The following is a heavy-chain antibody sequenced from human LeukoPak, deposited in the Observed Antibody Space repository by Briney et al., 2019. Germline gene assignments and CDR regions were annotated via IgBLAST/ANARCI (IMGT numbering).Heavy chain of an antibody. CDR2: FDLEDGET. CDR1: GYTLTELS. V-gene: IGHV1-24*01. Sequence: ASVKVSCKXSGYTLTELSVHWVRQSPGKGVEWMGGFDLEDGETIYAQTFQGRVTMTEDTSTDSAYMELSSLRSEDTAVYYCATSRQDIVVVPAAAGFDYWGQGTLVTVSS. D-gene: IGHD2-2*01. CDR3: ATSRQDIVVVPAAAGFDY. J-gene: IGHJ4*02.